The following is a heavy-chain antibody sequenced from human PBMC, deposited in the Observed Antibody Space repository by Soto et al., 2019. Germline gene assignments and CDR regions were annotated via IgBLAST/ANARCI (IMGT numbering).Heavy chain of an antibody. V-gene: IGHV3-30*03. CDR1: GFTFSNYG. CDR3: VKPKAHFYDSSPGET. D-gene: IGHD3-22*01. CDR2: ISFDGNNK. J-gene: IGHJ5*02. Sequence: PGGSLRLSCAASGFTFSNYGMHWVRLAPGKGLERVAIISFDGNNKYYSDSVKGRFTISRDNSKNMVFLQMISLRPEDTAVYYCVKPKAHFYDSSPGETWGQGTQVTVSS.